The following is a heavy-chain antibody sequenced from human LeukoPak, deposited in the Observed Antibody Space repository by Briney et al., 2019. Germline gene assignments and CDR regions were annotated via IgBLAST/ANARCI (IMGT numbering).Heavy chain of an antibody. Sequence: SETLSLTCTVSGGSISSGDYYWSWIRQPPGKGLEWIGYIYYSGSTYYNPSLKSRVTISVDTSKNQFSLKLSSVTAADTAVYYCARAVYSSSPPLDYWGQGNLVTVSS. CDR2: IYYSGST. CDR3: ARAVYSSSPPLDY. J-gene: IGHJ4*02. CDR1: GGSISSGDYY. D-gene: IGHD6-6*01. V-gene: IGHV4-30-4*08.